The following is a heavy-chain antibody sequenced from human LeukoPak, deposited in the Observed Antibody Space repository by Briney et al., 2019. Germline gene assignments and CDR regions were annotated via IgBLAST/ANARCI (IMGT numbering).Heavy chain of an antibody. CDR1: GFTFSSYS. D-gene: IGHD3-22*01. CDR2: ISSSSSYI. J-gene: IGHJ3*02. Sequence: GGSLRLSCAASGFTFSSYSMNWVRQAPGKGLEWVSSISSSSSYIYYADSVKGRFTISRDNAKNSLYLQMNSLRAEDTAVYYCAKDIARGYYAFDIWGQGTMVTVSS. V-gene: IGHV3-21*01. CDR3: AKDIARGYYAFDI.